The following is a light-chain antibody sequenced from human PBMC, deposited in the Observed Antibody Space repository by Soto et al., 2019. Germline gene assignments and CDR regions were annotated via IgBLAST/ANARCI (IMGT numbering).Light chain of an antibody. CDR3: RSYAASNNFYFV. CDR2: EVT. V-gene: IGLV2-8*01. J-gene: IGLJ3*02. Sequence: QSVLTQPPSASGSPGQSVTISCTGTSSDVGGYNYVSWYQQYPGRAPKLMIYEVTKRPSGVPARFSGSKSGNTASLTVSGLQAEDEADYYCRSYAASNNFYFVFGGGTK. CDR1: SSDVGGYNY.